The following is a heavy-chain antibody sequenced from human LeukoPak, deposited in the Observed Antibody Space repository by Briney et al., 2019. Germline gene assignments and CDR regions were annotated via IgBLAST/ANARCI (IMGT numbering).Heavy chain of an antibody. Sequence: GGSLRLSCAASGFTFSSYAMSWVRQAPGKGLEWVSAISGSGGSTYYADSVKGRFTISRDNSKNTLYLQMNSLRAEDTAVYYCANPNYDFWSGDINWFNPWGQGTLVTVSS. V-gene: IGHV3-23*01. J-gene: IGHJ5*02. CDR2: ISGSGGST. D-gene: IGHD3-3*01. CDR3: ANPNYDFWSGDINWFNP. CDR1: GFTFSSYA.